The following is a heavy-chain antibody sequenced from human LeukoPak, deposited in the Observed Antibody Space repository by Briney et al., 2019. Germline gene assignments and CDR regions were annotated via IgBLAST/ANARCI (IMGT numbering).Heavy chain of an antibody. V-gene: IGHV1-69*05. CDR2: IIPIFGTA. Sequence: SVKVSXKASGGTFSSYAISWVRQAPGQGLEWMGRIIPIFGTANYAQKFQGRVTITTDESTSTAYMELSSLRSEDTAVYYCASDPLRGYYDSSGYYLGSTWGQGTLVTVSS. CDR3: ASDPLRGYYDSSGYYLGST. J-gene: IGHJ5*02. D-gene: IGHD3-22*01. CDR1: GGTFSSYA.